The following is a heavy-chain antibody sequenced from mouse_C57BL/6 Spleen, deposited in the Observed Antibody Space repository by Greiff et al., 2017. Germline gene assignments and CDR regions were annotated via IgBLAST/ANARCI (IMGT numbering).Heavy chain of an antibody. CDR2: IYPSSGNT. Sequence: QVQLQQSGAELARPGASVKLSCKASGYTFTSYGLSWVKQRTGQGLEWIGEIYPSSGNTYYNEKFKGKATLTADKSSSTADMELRSLTYADAAVYFCARDWDGAWFAYWGQGTLVTVSA. V-gene: IGHV1-81*01. CDR3: ARDWDGAWFAY. J-gene: IGHJ3*01. D-gene: IGHD4-1*01. CDR1: GYTFTSYG.